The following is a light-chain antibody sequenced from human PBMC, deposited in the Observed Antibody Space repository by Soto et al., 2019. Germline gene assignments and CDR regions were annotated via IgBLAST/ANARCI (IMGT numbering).Light chain of an antibody. V-gene: IGKV2D-29*01. CDR2: EVS. Sequence: DIVMTQTPSSLSVTPGQPASISCKSSQRLLYSDGKTYLYWYLQKPGQPPQVLIYEVSNRFSGGPGRISGSGSGTDFTQKIGRVEAEDVGVYCSMQARQLPWTFGQGTKVDIK. CDR1: QRLLYSDGKTY. CDR3: MQARQLPWT. J-gene: IGKJ1*01.